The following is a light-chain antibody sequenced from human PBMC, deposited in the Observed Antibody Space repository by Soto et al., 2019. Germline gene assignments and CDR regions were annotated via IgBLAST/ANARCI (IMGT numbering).Light chain of an antibody. CDR1: SSDLGAYDY. Sequence: QSALTQPASVSGSPGQSITISCAGTSSDLGAYDYVSWFQQYSGKAPTLIIYEVRFRPSGVSSRFSGSKSGNTASLTIYGLQTEDEADYSCGSYASATLIFGGGTKLTVL. CDR2: EVR. J-gene: IGLJ2*01. CDR3: GSYASATLI. V-gene: IGLV2-14*03.